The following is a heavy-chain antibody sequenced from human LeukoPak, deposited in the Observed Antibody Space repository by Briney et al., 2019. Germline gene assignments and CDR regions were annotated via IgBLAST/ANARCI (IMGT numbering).Heavy chain of an antibody. V-gene: IGHV4-39*01. J-gene: IGHJ4*02. Sequence: SETLSLTCTVSGGSISSSSYYWGWIRQPPGKGLEWIGSIYYSGSTYYNPSLKSRVTISVDTSKNQFSLKLSSVTAADTAVYYCARQGSGNGDYNFDYWGQGTLVTVSS. CDR1: GGSISSSSYY. D-gene: IGHD4-17*01. CDR2: IYYSGST. CDR3: ARQGSGNGDYNFDY.